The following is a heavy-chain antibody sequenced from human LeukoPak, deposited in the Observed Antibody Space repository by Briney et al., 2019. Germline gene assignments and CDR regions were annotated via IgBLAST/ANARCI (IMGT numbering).Heavy chain of an antibody. V-gene: IGHV4-39*07. CDR2: IYHSGST. J-gene: IGHJ4*02. CDR3: ARAIGNFDY. D-gene: IGHD2/OR15-2a*01. CDR1: GGSISSSSYY. Sequence: SETLSLTCTVSGGSISSSSYYWGWVRQPPGKGLEWIGYIYHSGSTYYNPSLKSRVTISVDRSKNQFSLKLSSVTAADTAVYYCARAIGNFDYWGQGTLVTVSS.